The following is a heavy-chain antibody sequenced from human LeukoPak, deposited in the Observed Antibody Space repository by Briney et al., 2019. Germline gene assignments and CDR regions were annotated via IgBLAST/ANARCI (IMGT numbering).Heavy chain of an antibody. CDR2: INHSGST. D-gene: IGHD5-18*01. Sequence: SETLSLTCAVYGGSFSGYYWSRIRQPPGKGLEWIGEINHSGSTNYNPSLKSRVTISVDTSKNQFSLKLSSVTAADTAVYYCARGGYSYGYAPINYWGQGTLVTVSS. V-gene: IGHV4-34*01. J-gene: IGHJ4*02. CDR1: GGSFSGYY. CDR3: ARGGYSYGYAPINY.